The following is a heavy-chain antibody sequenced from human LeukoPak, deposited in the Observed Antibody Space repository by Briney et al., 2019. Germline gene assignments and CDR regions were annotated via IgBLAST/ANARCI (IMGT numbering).Heavy chain of an antibody. CDR1: GFTFSSYG. Sequence: PGGSLRLSCAASGFTFSSYGMHWVRQAPGKGLEWVAFIRYDGSNKYYADSVKGRFTISRDNSKNTLYLQMNSLRAGDTAVYYCAKVGGIAAAGTPNWGQGTLVTVSS. V-gene: IGHV3-30*02. D-gene: IGHD6-13*01. J-gene: IGHJ4*02. CDR2: IRYDGSNK. CDR3: AKVGGIAAAGTPN.